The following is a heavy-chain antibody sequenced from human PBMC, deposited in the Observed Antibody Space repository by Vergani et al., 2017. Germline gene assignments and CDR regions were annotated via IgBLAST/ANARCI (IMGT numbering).Heavy chain of an antibody. Sequence: QLQLQESGSGLVKPSQTLSLTCAVSGGSISSGGYSWSWIRQPPGKGLEWIGYIYHSGSTYYNPSLKSRVTISVDRSKNQFSLKLSSVTAADTAVYYCAREYYDFWSGYYTGGWFDHWGQGTLVTVSS. J-gene: IGHJ5*02. CDR3: AREYYDFWSGYYTGGWFDH. D-gene: IGHD3-3*01. V-gene: IGHV4-30-2*01. CDR2: IYHSGST. CDR1: GGSISSGGYS.